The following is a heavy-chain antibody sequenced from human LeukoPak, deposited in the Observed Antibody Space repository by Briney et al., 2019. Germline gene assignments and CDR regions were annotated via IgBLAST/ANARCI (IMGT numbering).Heavy chain of an antibody. CDR2: ILPAGREI. D-gene: IGHD3-10*01. CDR3: ARDPAYGALDI. CDR1: GFTFRSSW. J-gene: IGHJ3*02. Sequence: GGSLRLSCTASGFTFRSSWLSWVRQAPGTGVYWVADILPAGREIYYADSAKGRLTISRDNANNSVYLQMNSLTAEDTAVYYCARDPAYGALDIWGQGTVVTVSS. V-gene: IGHV3-7*05.